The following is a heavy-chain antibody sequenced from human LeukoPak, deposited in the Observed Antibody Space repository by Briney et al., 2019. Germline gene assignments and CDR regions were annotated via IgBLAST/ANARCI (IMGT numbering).Heavy chain of an antibody. V-gene: IGHV4-61*02. Sequence: PSETLSHTCIDSGGSISSGSYYWSWIRQPAGKGLEWIGRIYTSGSTNYNPSLKSRVTISVDTSKNQFSLKLSSVTAADTAVYYCARGSSIFGVVIFDYWGQGTLVTVSS. CDR1: GGSISSGSYY. D-gene: IGHD3-3*01. CDR3: ARGSSIFGVVIFDY. CDR2: IYTSGST. J-gene: IGHJ4*02.